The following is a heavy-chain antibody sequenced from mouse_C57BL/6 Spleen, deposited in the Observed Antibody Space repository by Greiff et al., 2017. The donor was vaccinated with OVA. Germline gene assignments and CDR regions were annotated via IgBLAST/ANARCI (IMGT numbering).Heavy chain of an antibody. Sequence: VQLQQPGAELVKPGASVKLSCKASGYTFTSYWMHWVKQRPGQGLEWIGMIHPNSGSTNYNEKFKSKATLTVDKSSSTAYMQLSSLTSEDSAVYYCARGARYYNYDLDYWGQGTTLTVSS. J-gene: IGHJ2*01. CDR3: ARGARYYNYDLDY. CDR2: IHPNSGST. CDR1: GYTFTSYW. D-gene: IGHD2-14*01. V-gene: IGHV1-64*01.